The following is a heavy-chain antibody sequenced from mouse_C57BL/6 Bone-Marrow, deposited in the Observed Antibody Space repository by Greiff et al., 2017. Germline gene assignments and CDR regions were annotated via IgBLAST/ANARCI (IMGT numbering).Heavy chain of an antibody. J-gene: IGHJ2*01. CDR2: ISDGGSYT. V-gene: IGHV5-4*03. D-gene: IGHD1-1*01. CDR1: GFTFSSYA. CDR3: ARGGSSSLYYFDY. Sequence: EVKLMESGGGLVKPGGSLKLSCAASGFTFSSYAMSWVRQTPEKRLEWVATISDGGSYTYYPDNVKGRFTISRDNAKNNLYLQMSHLKSEDTAMYYCARGGSSSLYYFDYWGQGTTLTVSS.